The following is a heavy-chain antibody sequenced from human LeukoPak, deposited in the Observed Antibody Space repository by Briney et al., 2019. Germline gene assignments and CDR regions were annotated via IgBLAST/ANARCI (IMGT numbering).Heavy chain of an antibody. Sequence: GRSLRLSCAASGFTFSSYGMHWVRQAPGKGLEWVAVISYDGSNKYYADSVKGRFTISRDNSKNTLYLQMNSLRAEDTAVYYCAKGARGRFLEWLLWDWGQGTLVTVSS. J-gene: IGHJ4*02. CDR3: AKGARGRFLEWLLWD. CDR2: ISYDGSNK. V-gene: IGHV3-30*18. CDR1: GFTFSSYG. D-gene: IGHD3-3*01.